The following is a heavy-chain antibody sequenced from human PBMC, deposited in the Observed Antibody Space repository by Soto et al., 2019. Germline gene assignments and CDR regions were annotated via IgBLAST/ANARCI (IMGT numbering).Heavy chain of an antibody. CDR3: ATDDYGIFPY. J-gene: IGHJ4*02. V-gene: IGHV1-2*02. Sequence: HVQLVQSGTEVKKPGASVRVACMVSGYLFTTYYIHWVRQAPGQGLEWMGWFDARSGGTVYEQKFQGRVTMTRDTSISTVYIDLSGLTSDDTALYYCATDDYGIFPYWGQGSLVTVSS. CDR2: FDARSGGT. CDR1: GYLFTTYY. D-gene: IGHD3-10*01.